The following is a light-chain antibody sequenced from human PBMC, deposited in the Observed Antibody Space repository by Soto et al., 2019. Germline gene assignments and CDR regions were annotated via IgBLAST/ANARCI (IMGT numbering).Light chain of an antibody. V-gene: IGKV3-15*01. J-gene: IGKJ5*01. Sequence: EIVMTQSPGTLSASPGERSTLSCRASQGATTNLAWYQQKSGQSPSLLIYDVSIRPTGVPARFSGSGSDTDFTLTISGLQSDDSAVYYCQQYNNCPFSFGQGTRLDIK. CDR3: QQYNNCPFS. CDR1: QGATTN. CDR2: DVS.